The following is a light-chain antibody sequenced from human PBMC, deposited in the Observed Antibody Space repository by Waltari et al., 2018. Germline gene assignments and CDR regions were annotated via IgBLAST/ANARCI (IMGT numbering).Light chain of an antibody. J-gene: IGLJ1*01. V-gene: IGLV3-27*01. CDR3: YSTTDNNLGV. Sequence: SSELTQPSSVSVSPGQTARITCSGDMLPKKYTRWFQQKPGQAPVLVLYQDSARHSGIPERFSGCSSGTTVTLTISGSQVEDEADFYCYSTTDNNLGVFGPGTRVTVL. CDR2: QDS. CDR1: MLPKKY.